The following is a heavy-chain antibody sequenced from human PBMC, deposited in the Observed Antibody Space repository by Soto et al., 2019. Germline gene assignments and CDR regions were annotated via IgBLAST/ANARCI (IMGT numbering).Heavy chain of an antibody. CDR1: GFTFSSYS. CDR2: ISSSSTTI. V-gene: IGHV3-48*02. J-gene: IGHJ4*02. CDR3: VRDAGSWGY. D-gene: IGHD3-10*01. Sequence: EVQLVESGGGLVQPGGSLRLSCVGSGFTFSSYSMDWVRQAPVKGLEWISYISSSSTTIHYADSVKGRFTISRDNAKNSLSLQMNSMRDEDTAIYYCVRDAGSWGYWGQGPLVTVSS.